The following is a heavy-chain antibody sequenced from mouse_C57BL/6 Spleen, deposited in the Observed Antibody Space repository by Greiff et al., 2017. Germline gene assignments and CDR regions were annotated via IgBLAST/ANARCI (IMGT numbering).Heavy chain of an antibody. J-gene: IGHJ1*03. CDR3: AREGHWYFDV. Sequence: QVQLKESGPELVKPGASVKISCKASGYAFSSSWMNWVKQRPGKGLEWIGRIYPGDGDTNYNGKFKGKATLTADKSSSTAYMQLSSLTSEDSAVYFCAREGHWYFDVWGTGTTVTVSS. V-gene: IGHV1-82*01. CDR1: GYAFSSSW. CDR2: IYPGDGDT.